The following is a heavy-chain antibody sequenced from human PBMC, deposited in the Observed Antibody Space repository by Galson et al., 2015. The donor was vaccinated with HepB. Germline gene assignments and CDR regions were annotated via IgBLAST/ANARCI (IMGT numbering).Heavy chain of an antibody. CDR2: IIPIFGTA. D-gene: IGHD6-13*01. Sequence: SVKVSCKASGGTFSSYAISWVRQAPGQGLEWMGGIIPIFGTANYAQKFQGRVTITADESTSTAYMELSSLRSEDTAVYYCARAPIAAAANYYYMDVWGKGTTVTVSS. CDR3: ARAPIAAAANYYYMDV. V-gene: IGHV1-69*13. J-gene: IGHJ6*03. CDR1: GGTFSSYA.